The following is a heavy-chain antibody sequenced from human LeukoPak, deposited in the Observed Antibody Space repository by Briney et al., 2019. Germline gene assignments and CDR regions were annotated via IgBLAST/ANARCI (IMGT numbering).Heavy chain of an antibody. D-gene: IGHD1-26*01. Sequence: SETLFLTCTVSGGSISIYYWSWIRQPPGKGLEWIGYIYNSGSTIYNPSLKSRVTISEDTSKNQFSLKLTSVTAADTAVYYCVRDRELTYWGQGTLVTVSS. CDR3: VRDRELTY. J-gene: IGHJ4*02. CDR2: IYNSGST. CDR1: GGSISIYY. V-gene: IGHV4-59*01.